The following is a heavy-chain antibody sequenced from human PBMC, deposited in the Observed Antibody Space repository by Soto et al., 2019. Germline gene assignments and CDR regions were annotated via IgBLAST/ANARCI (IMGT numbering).Heavy chain of an antibody. Sequence: PGGSLRLSCAASGFTSSSYSMNWVRQAPGKGLEWVSYISSSSSTIYYADSVKGRFTISRDNAKNSLYLQMNSLRAEDTAVYYCARGGLGVTTDAFDIWGQGTMVTVSS. J-gene: IGHJ3*02. V-gene: IGHV3-48*01. D-gene: IGHD4-17*01. CDR1: GFTSSSYS. CDR2: ISSSSSTI. CDR3: ARGGLGVTTDAFDI.